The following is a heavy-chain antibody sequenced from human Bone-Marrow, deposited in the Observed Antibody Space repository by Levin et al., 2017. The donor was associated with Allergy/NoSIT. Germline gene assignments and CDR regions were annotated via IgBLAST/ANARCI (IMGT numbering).Heavy chain of an antibody. Sequence: GESLKISCQASGYSFTSFWFGWVRQRPGKGLEWMGLIFPSESDTRVSPSFQGQIIMSVDKSISTAYLQWSSLKASDSAMYYCARRDSDGSNSFDYWGQGTLVTVSP. CDR3: ARRDSDGSNSFDY. J-gene: IGHJ4*02. D-gene: IGHD4-23*01. CDR1: GYSFTSFW. V-gene: IGHV5-51*01. CDR2: IFPSESDT.